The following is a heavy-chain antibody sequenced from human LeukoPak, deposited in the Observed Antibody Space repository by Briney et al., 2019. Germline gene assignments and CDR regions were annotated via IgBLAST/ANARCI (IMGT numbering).Heavy chain of an antibody. CDR3: ARDAVGPTTYLDY. J-gene: IGHJ4*02. CDR1: GFTFSSYA. V-gene: IGHV3-23*01. D-gene: IGHD1-26*01. CDR2: ISDSGDYT. Sequence: PGGSLRLSCAASGFTFSSYAMSWVRQAPGKGLEWVSSISDSGDYTYYPDSVRGRFTISRDNSKNTLYLQMNTLRAEDTAVYYCARDAVGPTTYLDYWGQGTLVTVSS.